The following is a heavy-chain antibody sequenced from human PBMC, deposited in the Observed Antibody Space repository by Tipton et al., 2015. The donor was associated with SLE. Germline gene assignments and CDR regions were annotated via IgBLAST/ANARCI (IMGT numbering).Heavy chain of an antibody. Sequence: SLRLSCAASGFTFSTNAMCWVRQAPGKGLEWVSVIYSGGTTYYADSVKGRFTISRDNSQNTLYLLINSLRAEDTAVYYCARLSWYFDLWGRGTLVTVSS. J-gene: IGHJ2*01. V-gene: IGHV3-53*01. D-gene: IGHD3-16*02. CDR1: GFTFSTNA. CDR2: IYSGGTT. CDR3: ARLSWYFDL.